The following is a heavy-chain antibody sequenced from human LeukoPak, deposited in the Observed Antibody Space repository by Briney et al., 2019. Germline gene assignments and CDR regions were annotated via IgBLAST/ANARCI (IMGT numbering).Heavy chain of an antibody. V-gene: IGHV3-21*01. Sequence: NSGGSLRLSCAASGSTFSSYAMMWVRQAPGKGLEWVSSISSSSSYIYYADSVKGRFTISRDNAKNSLYLQMNSLRAEDTAVYYCASFPRSIAAAGTNYWGQGTLVTVSS. D-gene: IGHD6-13*01. CDR1: GSTFSSYA. J-gene: IGHJ4*02. CDR3: ASFPRSIAAAGTNY. CDR2: ISSSSSYI.